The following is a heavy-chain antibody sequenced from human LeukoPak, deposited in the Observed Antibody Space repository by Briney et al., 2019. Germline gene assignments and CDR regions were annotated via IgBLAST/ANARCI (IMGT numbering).Heavy chain of an antibody. D-gene: IGHD1-26*01. CDR1: GASIRSDTYY. CDR2: LWSGTTT. CDR3: ARGRRGNYFQDY. J-gene: IGHJ4*02. V-gene: IGHV4-39*07. Sequence: SETQSLSCTVSGASIRSDTYYWAWIRQPPEKGLEWIGSLWSGTTTYYNPSLTSRVTIAVDTSKNQFSLILPSVTAADTAVYYCARGRRGNYFQDYWGQGTLVTVSS.